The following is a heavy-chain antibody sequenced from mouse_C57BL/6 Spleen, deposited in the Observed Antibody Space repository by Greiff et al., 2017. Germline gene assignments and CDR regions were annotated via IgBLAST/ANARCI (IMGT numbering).Heavy chain of an antibody. V-gene: IGHV1-69*01. CDR2: IEPSDSYT. J-gene: IGHJ3*01. Sequence: VQLQQPGAELVMPGASVKLSCKASGYTFTSYWMHWVKQRPGQGLEWIGEIEPSDSYTNYNQKVKGKSTLAVDKSTSTAYMQLSSLTSEDSAVYYCASGGSAWFAYWGQGTLVTVSA. CDR1: GYTFTSYW. CDR3: ASGGSAWFAY.